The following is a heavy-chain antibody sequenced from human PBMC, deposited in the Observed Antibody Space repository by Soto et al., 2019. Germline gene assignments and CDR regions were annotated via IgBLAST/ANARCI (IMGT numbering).Heavy chain of an antibody. Sequence: GGSLRLSCTASGFTFGDFSMTWFRQTPGNGLEWVSFIRNKASGGTTEYAASVKGRFIISRDDSKSIAYLQMNSLKTEDTAVYYCTRDRVATYYWGQGTLVTVSS. J-gene: IGHJ4*02. D-gene: IGHD2-15*01. V-gene: IGHV3-49*03. CDR1: GFTFGDFS. CDR3: TRDRVATYY. CDR2: IRNKASGGTT.